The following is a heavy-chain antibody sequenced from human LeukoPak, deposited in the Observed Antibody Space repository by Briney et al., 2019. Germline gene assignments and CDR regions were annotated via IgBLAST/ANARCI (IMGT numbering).Heavy chain of an antibody. CDR1: GFTSSNYA. Sequence: GGSLRLSCAVPGFTSSNYAMTWVRQAPGKGLEWVAVIWYGGSNKYYADSVKGRFTISRDNSKNTLYLQMNSLRAEDTAVYYCAKDENGRGVVVAAMDYWGQGTLVTVSS. J-gene: IGHJ4*02. D-gene: IGHD2-15*01. CDR3: AKDENGRGVVVAAMDY. CDR2: IWYGGSNK. V-gene: IGHV3-30*02.